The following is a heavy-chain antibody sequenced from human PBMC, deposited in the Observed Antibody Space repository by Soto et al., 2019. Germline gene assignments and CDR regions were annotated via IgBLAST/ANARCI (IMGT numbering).Heavy chain of an antibody. CDR2: IGTAGDT. CDR3: HLWAWTVTTNYHYGADA. V-gene: IGHV3-13*01. D-gene: IGHD1-1*01. J-gene: IGHJ6*02. CDR1: GFTFSSYD. Sequence: GGSLRLSCAASGFTFSSYDMHWVRQATGKGLEWVSAIGTAGDTYYPGSVKGRFTISRENANHSVFLQMNSLRAEDTAVYYCHLWAWTVTTNYHYGADAWGQGTTVTVSS.